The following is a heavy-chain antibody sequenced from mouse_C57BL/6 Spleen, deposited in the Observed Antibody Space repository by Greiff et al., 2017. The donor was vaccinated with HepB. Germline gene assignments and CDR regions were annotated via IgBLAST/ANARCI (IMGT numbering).Heavy chain of an antibody. Sequence: QVQLQQPGAELVRPGTSVKLSCKASGYTFTSYWMHWVKQRPGQGLEWIGVIDPSDSYTNYNQKFKGKATLTVDTSSSTAYMQLSGLTSEDSAVYNCARETYWGQGTTLTVSS. V-gene: IGHV1-59*01. J-gene: IGHJ2*01. CDR3: ARETY. CDR2: IDPSDSYT. CDR1: GYTFTSYW.